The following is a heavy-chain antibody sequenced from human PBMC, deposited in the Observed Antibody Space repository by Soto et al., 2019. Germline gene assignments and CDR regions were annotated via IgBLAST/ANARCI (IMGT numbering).Heavy chain of an antibody. D-gene: IGHD3-16*01. V-gene: IGHV4-31*03. J-gene: IGHJ4*02. CDR3: ARGPFRRTPLFDS. CDR2: ISNSGST. Sequence: PSETLSLTCTVSGGSVISGGYYWNWIRQHPGRGLEWVGYISNSGSTYYSPSLNARVTISLDMPRNHFSLRLTSVTAADTAVYYCARGPFRRTPLFDSWGQGTLVTVSS. CDR1: GGSVISGGYY.